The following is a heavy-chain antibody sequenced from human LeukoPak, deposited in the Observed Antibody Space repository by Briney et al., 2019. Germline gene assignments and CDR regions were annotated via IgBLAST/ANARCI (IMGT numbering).Heavy chain of an antibody. V-gene: IGHV3-9*01. Sequence: GGSLRLSCAASGFTFDDFAMHWVRQAPGKGLEWVSGISWNSGSIGYADSVKGRFTISRDNAKNSLYLQMNSLRAEDTALYYCAKDNVDSSVYPDYWGQGTLVTVSS. CDR3: AKDNVDSSVYPDY. D-gene: IGHD3-22*01. J-gene: IGHJ4*02. CDR2: ISWNSGSI. CDR1: GFTFDDFA.